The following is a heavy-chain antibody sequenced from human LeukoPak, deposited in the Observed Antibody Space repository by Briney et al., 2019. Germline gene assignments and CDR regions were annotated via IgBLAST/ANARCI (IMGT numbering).Heavy chain of an antibody. J-gene: IGHJ6*03. CDR3: ARKEVAVTKGGYYYYYMDV. CDR1: GGSFSGYY. D-gene: IGHD4-17*01. V-gene: IGHV4-34*01. CDR2: INHSGST. Sequence: PSETLSLTCAVYGGSFSGYYWSWIRQPPGKGLEWIGEINHSGSTNYNPSLKSRVTISVDTSKNQFSLKLSSVTAADTAVYYCARKEVAVTKGGYYYYYMDVWGKGTTVTVSS.